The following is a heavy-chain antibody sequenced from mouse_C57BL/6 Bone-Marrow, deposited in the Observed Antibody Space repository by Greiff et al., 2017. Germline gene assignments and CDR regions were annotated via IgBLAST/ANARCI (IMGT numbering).Heavy chain of an antibody. CDR1: GYSITSGYD. J-gene: IGHJ3*01. Sequence: QSGPGMVKPSQSLSLTCTVTGYSITSGYDWHWIRHFPGNKLEWMGYISYSGSTNYNPSLKSRISITHDTSKNHFFLKLNSVTTEDTDTYYCARGDYYGSSGFAYGGQGTLVTVSA. D-gene: IGHD1-1*01. CDR2: ISYSGST. V-gene: IGHV3-1*01. CDR3: ARGDYYGSSGFAY.